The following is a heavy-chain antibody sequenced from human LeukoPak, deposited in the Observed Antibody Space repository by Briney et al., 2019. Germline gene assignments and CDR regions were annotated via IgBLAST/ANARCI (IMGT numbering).Heavy chain of an antibody. Sequence: PSGTLSLTCTVSGASIRSHHWTWIRQPPGKGLEWIGNVYYVGSTSYSPSLKSRVTISLDTSKNQFSLEMNSVTAADTAVYYCARSGDSSAYHSFWGQGILVTVSS. CDR3: ARSGDSSAYHSF. J-gene: IGHJ4*02. CDR2: VYYVGST. D-gene: IGHD3-22*01. V-gene: IGHV4-59*11. CDR1: GASIRSHH.